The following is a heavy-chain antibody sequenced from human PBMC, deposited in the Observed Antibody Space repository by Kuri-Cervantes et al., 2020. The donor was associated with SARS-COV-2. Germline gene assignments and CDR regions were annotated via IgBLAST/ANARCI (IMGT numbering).Heavy chain of an antibody. CDR2: INSDGSST. CDR1: GFTFSSYW. D-gene: IGHD3-22*01. V-gene: IGHV3-74*01. J-gene: IGHJ3*02. CDR3: AKVTRSGYFPFAFDI. Sequence: ETLSLTCAASGFTFSSYWMHWVRQAPGKGLVWVSRINSDGSSTSYADSVKGRFTISRDNAKNTLYLQMNSLRAEDTAVYYCAKVTRSGYFPFAFDIWGQGTMVTVSS.